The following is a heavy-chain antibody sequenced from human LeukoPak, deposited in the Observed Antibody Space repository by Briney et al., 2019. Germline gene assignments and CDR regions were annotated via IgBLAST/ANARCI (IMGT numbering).Heavy chain of an antibody. CDR1: GFTFSRYG. CDR2: IRYDGSNK. J-gene: IGHJ4*02. Sequence: GGSLRLSCAASGFTFSRYGMHWVRQAPGKGLEWVAFIRYDGSNKYYADSVKGRFTISRDNSKSTLYLQMNSLRAEDTAVYYCAKDATGYYDSSGYYPPTDYWGQGTLVTVSS. D-gene: IGHD3-22*01. V-gene: IGHV3-30*02. CDR3: AKDATGYYDSSGYYPPTDY.